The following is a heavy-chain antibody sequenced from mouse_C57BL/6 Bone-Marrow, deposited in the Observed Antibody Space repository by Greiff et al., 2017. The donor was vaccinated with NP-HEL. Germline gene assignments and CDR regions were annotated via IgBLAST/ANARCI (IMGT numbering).Heavy chain of an antibody. CDR1: GFNIKDDY. D-gene: IGHD3-2*02. J-gene: IGHJ2*01. V-gene: IGHV14-4*01. CDR3: TLDSSGPDY. Sequence: DVQLQESGAELVRPGASVKLSCTASGFNIKDDYMHWVKQRPEQGLEWIGWIDPENGDTEYASKFQGKATITADTSSNTAYLQLSSLTSEDTAVYYCTLDSSGPDYWGQGTTLTVSS. CDR2: IDPENGDT.